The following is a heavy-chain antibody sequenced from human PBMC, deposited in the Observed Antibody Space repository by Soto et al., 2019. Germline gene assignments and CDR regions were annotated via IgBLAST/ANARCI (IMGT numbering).Heavy chain of an antibody. Sequence: PGGSLRLSCAASGFTFSSYGMHWVRQAPGKGLEWVAVISYDGSNKYYADSVKGRLTISRDNSKNTLYLQMNSLRAEDTAVYYCAKAGHWDFWSGYYVYYYYGMDVSGQGTTVTVSS. D-gene: IGHD3-3*01. CDR1: GFTFSSYG. CDR2: ISYDGSNK. J-gene: IGHJ6*02. V-gene: IGHV3-30*18. CDR3: AKAGHWDFWSGYYVYYYYGMDV.